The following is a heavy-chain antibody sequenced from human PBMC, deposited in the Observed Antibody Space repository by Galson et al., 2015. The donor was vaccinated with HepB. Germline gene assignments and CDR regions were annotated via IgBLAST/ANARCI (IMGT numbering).Heavy chain of an antibody. CDR3: ARQVTPDY. J-gene: IGHJ4*02. CDR1: GFTFRNYW. V-gene: IGHV3-7*01. Sequence: SLRLSCAASGFTFRNYWMNWVRQAPGKGLERVANINHDGSDRTYVDSVKGRFTISRDNAKNTLYLKMSSLSAEDTAVYYCARQVTPDYWGQGTLVTVSS. CDR2: INHDGSDR. D-gene: IGHD4-23*01.